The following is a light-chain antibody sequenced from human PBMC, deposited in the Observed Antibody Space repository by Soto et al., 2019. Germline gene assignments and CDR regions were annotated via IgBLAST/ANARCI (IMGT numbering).Light chain of an antibody. CDR3: MQGSHWPWT. V-gene: IGKV2-30*01. CDR2: KVS. CDR1: QRLVYSDGNTY. Sequence: AVMSQSPLSVPVTLGQPATISCRSSQRLVYSDGNTYLNWSRQRPGLPPRRLLYKVSNRDSGVPDRFRGSGSGTDFTLTISRVEAEDVGVYYCMQGSHWPWTFGQGTKVEIK. J-gene: IGKJ1*01.